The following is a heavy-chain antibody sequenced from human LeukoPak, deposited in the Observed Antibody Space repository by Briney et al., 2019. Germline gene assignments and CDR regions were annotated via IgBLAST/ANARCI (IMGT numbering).Heavy chain of an antibody. V-gene: IGHV3-30-3*01. CDR1: GFTFSSYA. J-gene: IGHJ4*02. D-gene: IGHD3-16*02. Sequence: GGSLRLSCAASGFTFSSYAMHWVRQAPGKGLEWVAVISYDGSNKYYADSVKGRFTISRDNSKSTLYLQMNSLRAEDTAVYYCARDRYDYVWGSYRYLFDYWGQGTLVTVSS. CDR2: ISYDGSNK. CDR3: ARDRYDYVWGSYRYLFDY.